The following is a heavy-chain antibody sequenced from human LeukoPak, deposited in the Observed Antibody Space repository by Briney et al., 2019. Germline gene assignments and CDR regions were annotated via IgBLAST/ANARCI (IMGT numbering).Heavy chain of an antibody. Sequence: GGSLRLSCAASGFTVSSNYMSWVRQAPGKGLEWVAYIRQEGRDTYYADSVKARFSISRDDSKYTVNLEMNSLRTEDMAVYYCARDFNWGFDYWGQGTLASVSS. J-gene: IGHJ4*02. CDR3: ARDFNWGFDY. CDR1: GFTVSSNY. D-gene: IGHD7-27*01. CDR2: IRQEGRDT. V-gene: IGHV3-30*02.